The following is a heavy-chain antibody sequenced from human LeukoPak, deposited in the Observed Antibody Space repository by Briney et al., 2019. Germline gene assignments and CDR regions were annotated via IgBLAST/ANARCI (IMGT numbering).Heavy chain of an antibody. D-gene: IGHD3-22*01. CDR3: AREGYYDSSGYYYFDY. V-gene: IGHV1-69*04. J-gene: IGHJ4*02. CDR2: IIPILGIA. Sequence: GASVKVSCKASGGTFSSYAISWVRQAPGQGLEWMGRIIPILGIANYAQKLQGRVTMTTDTSTSTAYMELRSLRSDDTAVYYCAREGYYDSSGYYYFDYWGQGTLVTVSS. CDR1: GGTFSSYA.